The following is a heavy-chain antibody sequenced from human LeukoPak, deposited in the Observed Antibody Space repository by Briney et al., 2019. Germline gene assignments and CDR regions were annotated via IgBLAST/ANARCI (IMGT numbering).Heavy chain of an antibody. Sequence: PGRSLRLSCAVSGFTFSAYAMHWVRRAPGKGLEWVAVISYDGSNKYYADYVKGRFTISGDKSKNTMYLHMNSLRPEDTAVYYCARGPGPIAGAKNPFDIWGQGTMVTVSP. CDR3: ARGPGPIAGAKNPFDI. V-gene: IGHV3-30*01. CDR2: ISYDGSNK. CDR1: GFTFSAYA. J-gene: IGHJ3*02. D-gene: IGHD1-26*01.